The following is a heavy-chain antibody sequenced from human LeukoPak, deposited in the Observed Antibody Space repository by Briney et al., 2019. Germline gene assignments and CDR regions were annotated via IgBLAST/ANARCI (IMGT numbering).Heavy chain of an antibody. CDR3: ARDNLDEGIAARPDYYYYYMDV. CDR1: GGTFSSYA. Sequence: GSSVKVSCKASGGTFSSYAISWVRQAPGQGLEWMGGIIPIFGTANYAQKFQGRVTITTDESTSTAYMELSSLRSEDTAVYYCARDNLDEGIAARPDYYYYYMDVWGKGTTVTVSS. J-gene: IGHJ6*03. CDR2: IIPIFGTA. V-gene: IGHV1-69*05. D-gene: IGHD6-6*01.